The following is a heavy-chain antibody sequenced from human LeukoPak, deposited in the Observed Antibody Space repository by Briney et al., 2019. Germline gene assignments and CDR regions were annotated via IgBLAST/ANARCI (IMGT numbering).Heavy chain of an antibody. CDR2: IYAMGGT. CDR1: GGPMSDSY. V-gene: IGHV4-4*07. CDR3: ARILDRDA. D-gene: IGHD3-22*01. J-gene: IGHJ3*01. Sequence: PSETLSLTCTVSGGPMSDSYWYWIRHSAATGMGWMGRIYAMGGTNNNPSLKSRVIISLDTSKNQFSQSLSAVTAADTATYYCARILDRDAWGQGTLVT.